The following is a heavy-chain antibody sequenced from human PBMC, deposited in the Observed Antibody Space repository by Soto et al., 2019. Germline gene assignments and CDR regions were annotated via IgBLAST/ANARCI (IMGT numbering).Heavy chain of an antibody. V-gene: IGHV3-30*18. CDR1: GFTFSSSG. CDR2: ISYDGSNK. D-gene: IGHD1-20*01. CDR3: AKEFHSWNYFDY. Sequence: GGSLRLSCAASGFTFSSSGMHWVRQAPGKGLEWVAVISYDGSNKFYADSVKGRFTISRDNFRNTLYLQMNSLRAEDTAVYYCAKEFHSWNYFDYWGQGTLVTV. J-gene: IGHJ4*02.